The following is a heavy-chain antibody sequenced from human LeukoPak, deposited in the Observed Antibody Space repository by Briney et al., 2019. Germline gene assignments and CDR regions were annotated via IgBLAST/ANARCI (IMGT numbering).Heavy chain of an antibody. CDR1: GGSLSSYY. Sequence: SETLSLTCTVSGGSLSSYYWSWIRQPAGKGLEWIGRIYTSGSTNYNPSLKSRVTMSVDTSKNQFSLKLSSVTAADTAVYYCARDRSGSYYPDAFDIWGQGTMVTVSS. V-gene: IGHV4-4*07. CDR2: IYTSGST. J-gene: IGHJ3*02. D-gene: IGHD1-26*01. CDR3: ARDRSGSYYPDAFDI.